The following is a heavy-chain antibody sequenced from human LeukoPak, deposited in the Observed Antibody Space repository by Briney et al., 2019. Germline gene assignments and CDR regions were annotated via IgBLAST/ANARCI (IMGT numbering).Heavy chain of an antibody. Sequence: PSETLSFTCTVSGGSISSGSYYWSWIRQPAGKGLEWIGYIYYSRSTNYNPSLKSRVTISVDTSKNQFSLKLSSVTTADTAVCYCARHGRLAGGGPFDYWGQGTLVTVSS. CDR2: IYYSRST. CDR3: ARHGRLAGGGPFDY. J-gene: IGHJ4*02. V-gene: IGHV4-61*10. CDR1: GGSISSGSYY. D-gene: IGHD6-19*01.